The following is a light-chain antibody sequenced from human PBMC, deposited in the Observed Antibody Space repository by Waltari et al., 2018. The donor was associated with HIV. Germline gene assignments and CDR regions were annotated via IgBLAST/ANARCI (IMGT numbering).Light chain of an antibody. J-gene: IGLJ2*01. V-gene: IGLV1-47*01. Sequence: QSVLTQPHSASGTPGQRVTISCSGSSSNIGSDYVYWYQHLPGTAPKLLIYKDNQRPSGVPDRFSGSKSGTSASLAISGLRPEDEADYSCAAWDDSLSGVVFGGGTKLTVL. CDR3: AAWDDSLSGVV. CDR1: SSNIGSDY. CDR2: KDN.